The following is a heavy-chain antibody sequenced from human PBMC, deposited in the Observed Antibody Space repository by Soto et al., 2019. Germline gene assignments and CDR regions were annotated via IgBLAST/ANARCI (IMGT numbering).Heavy chain of an antibody. CDR1: GYTFTRYG. D-gene: IGHD3-3*01. V-gene: IGHV1-18*01. Sequence: VSVTVSCQASGYTFTRYGISWVRQAPGQGLEWMGWISAYNGNTNYAQKLQGRVTMTTDTSTSTAYMELRSLRSDDTAVYYCARLSFGVAHLMDYWGQGTLVTVSS. J-gene: IGHJ4*02. CDR3: ARLSFGVAHLMDY. CDR2: ISAYNGNT.